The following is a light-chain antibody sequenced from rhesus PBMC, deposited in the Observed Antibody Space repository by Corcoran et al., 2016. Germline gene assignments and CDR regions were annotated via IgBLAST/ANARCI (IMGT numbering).Light chain of an antibody. CDR1: QSLLDSEDGNTY. CDR3: MQALEFPLT. V-gene: IGKV2-104*02. CDR2: EVS. Sequence: DIVMTQTPLSLPVTPGEPASISCRSSQSLLDSEDGNTYLDWYLQKPGQSPQLLIYEVSNRASGVPDSLSGSGSDTACTLQISRVEAEDVGVYYCMQALEFPLTFGGGTKVEIK. J-gene: IGKJ4*01.